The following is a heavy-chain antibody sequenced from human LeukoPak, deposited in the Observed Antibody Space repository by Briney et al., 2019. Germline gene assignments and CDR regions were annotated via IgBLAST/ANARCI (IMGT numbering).Heavy chain of an antibody. J-gene: IGHJ2*01. V-gene: IGHV4/OR15-8*02. CDR2: ISLSGQT. CDR3: ARHLGGNSNDWYFDL. D-gene: IGHD4-23*01. Sequence: SETLSLTCVVSGGSIRSTNWWSWVRQPPGQGREWIGEISLSGQTNFNPSLNGRVTMSLDESRNQLSLKLTSVTAADTAVYYCARHLGGNSNDWYFDLWGRGTLVTVSS. CDR1: GGSIRSTNW.